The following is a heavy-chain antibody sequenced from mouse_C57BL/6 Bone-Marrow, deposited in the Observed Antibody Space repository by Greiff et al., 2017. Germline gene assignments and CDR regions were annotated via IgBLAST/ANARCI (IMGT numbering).Heavy chain of an antibody. CDR3: AREGPYYFYDY. CDR1: GYTFTSYG. Sequence: QVQMQQSGAELARPGASVKLSCKASGYTFTSYGISWVKQRTGQGLEWIGEIYPRSGNTYYNEKFKGKATLTADKSSSTAYMELRSLTSEDSAVYFCAREGPYYFYDYWGQGTTLTVSS. CDR2: IYPRSGNT. V-gene: IGHV1-81*01. D-gene: IGHD1-1*01. J-gene: IGHJ2*01.